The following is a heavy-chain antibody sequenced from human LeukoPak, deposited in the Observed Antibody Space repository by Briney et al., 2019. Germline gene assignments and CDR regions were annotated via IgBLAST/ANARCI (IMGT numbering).Heavy chain of an antibody. J-gene: IGHJ4*02. CDR3: TRPVAGYYFEY. CDR1: GFTFSSYA. Sequence: PGGSLRLSCAASGFTFSSYAMSWVRQAPGKGLEWLGFIRSKNYGGTTDYAASVKGRITISRDDSKSIVYLQMNGLKTEDTAVYYCTRPVAGYYFEYWGQGTLVTVSS. V-gene: IGHV3-49*04. CDR2: IRSKNYGGTT. D-gene: IGHD6-19*01.